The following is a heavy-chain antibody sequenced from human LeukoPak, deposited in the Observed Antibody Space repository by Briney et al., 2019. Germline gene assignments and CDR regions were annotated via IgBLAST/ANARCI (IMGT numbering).Heavy chain of an antibody. CDR3: ARGNRYCSSTSCYSNWFDP. CDR2: INHIGST. Sequence: SETLSLTCAVYGGSFSGYYWSWIRQPPGKGLEWIGEINHIGSTNYNPSLKSRVTISVDTSKNQFSLKLSSVTAADTAVYYCARGNRYCSSTSCYSNWFDPWGQGTLVTVSS. CDR1: GGSFSGYY. D-gene: IGHD2-2*01. V-gene: IGHV4-34*01. J-gene: IGHJ5*02.